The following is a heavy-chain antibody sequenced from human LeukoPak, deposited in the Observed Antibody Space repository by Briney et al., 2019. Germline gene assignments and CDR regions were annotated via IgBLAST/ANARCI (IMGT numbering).Heavy chain of an antibody. V-gene: IGHV3-30*18. CDR3: AKEPGSGWYYFDY. CDR2: ISYDGSNK. Sequence: GRSLRLSCAASGFTFSSYGMHWVRQAPGKGLEWMAVISYDGSNKYYADSVKGRFTISRDNSKNTLYLQMNSLRAEDTAVYYCAKEPGSGWYYFDYWGQGTLVTVSS. CDR1: GFTFSSYG. J-gene: IGHJ4*02. D-gene: IGHD6-19*01.